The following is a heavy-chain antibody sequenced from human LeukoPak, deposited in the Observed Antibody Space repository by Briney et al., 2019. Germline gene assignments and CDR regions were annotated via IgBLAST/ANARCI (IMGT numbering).Heavy chain of an antibody. V-gene: IGHV3-48*02. CDR3: ARAIAAVFDY. CDR2: ISSSSSTI. Sequence: PGGSLRLSCAVSGFTFSTYSMHWVRQAPGKGLEWLTYISSSSSTIYYADSVKGRFIISRDNAKNSLYLQMNSLRDEDTAAYYCARAIAAVFDYWGQGILVTVSS. J-gene: IGHJ4*02. D-gene: IGHD6-13*01. CDR1: GFTFSTYS.